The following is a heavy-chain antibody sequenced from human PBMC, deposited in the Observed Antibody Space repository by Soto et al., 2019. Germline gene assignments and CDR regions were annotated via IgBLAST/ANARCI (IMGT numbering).Heavy chain of an antibody. Sequence: PGGSLRLSCAASEFALSLYAMSWVRQAPGKGLEWVSSITGGGGDTNYADSVRGRFTISRDNSKRTLYLQMNSLRAEDTAVYFCSTSSESGSDYPGDYWGHGTLVTVSS. V-gene: IGHV3-23*01. D-gene: IGHD2-21*01. J-gene: IGHJ4*01. CDR1: EFALSLYA. CDR3: STSSESGSDYPGDY. CDR2: ITGGGGDT.